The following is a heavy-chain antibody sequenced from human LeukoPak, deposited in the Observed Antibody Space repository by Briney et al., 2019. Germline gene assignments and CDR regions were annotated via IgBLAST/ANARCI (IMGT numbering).Heavy chain of an antibody. J-gene: IGHJ4*02. V-gene: IGHV3-23*01. CDR3: ANLVNWNDGVDY. CDR2: ITASGDGT. CDR1: GFTFSIYD. D-gene: IGHD1-20*01. Sequence: GGSLRLSCAASGFTFSIYDMSWVRQAPGKGLEWVSVITASGDGTNYADSVKSRFTISRDNSKNTLYLQMNSLRVADTAVYYCANLVNWNDGVDYWGQGTPVTVSS.